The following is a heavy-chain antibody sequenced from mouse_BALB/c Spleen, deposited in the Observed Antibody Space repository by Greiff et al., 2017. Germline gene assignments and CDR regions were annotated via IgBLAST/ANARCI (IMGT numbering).Heavy chain of an antibody. J-gene: IGHJ3*01. Sequence: VQLQQSGPGLLAPSQSLSITCTVSGFSLTSYGVHWVRQPPGKGLEWLGVIWAGGSTNYNSALMSRLSISKDNSKSQVFLKMNSLQTDDTAMYYCARDGNGNYPWFAYWGQGTLVTVSA. V-gene: IGHV2-9*02. D-gene: IGHD2-1*01. CDR1: GFSLTSYG. CDR3: ARDGNGNYPWFAY. CDR2: IWAGGST.